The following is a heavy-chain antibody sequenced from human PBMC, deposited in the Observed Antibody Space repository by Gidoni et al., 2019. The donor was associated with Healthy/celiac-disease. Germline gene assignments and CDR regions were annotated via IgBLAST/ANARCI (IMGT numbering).Heavy chain of an antibody. CDR2: IHHSGST. V-gene: IGHV4-34*01. CDR3: ARVSVRLGYYGSGIFFGY. D-gene: IGHD3-10*01. J-gene: IGHJ4*02. Sequence: QVQLQQWGAGLLKPSETLSLTCPVYGGSFSGSYWSWIRQPPGKGLEWIGEIHHSGSTNYNPSLKSRVTISVDTSKNQFSLKLSSVTAADTAVYYCARVSVRLGYYGSGIFFGYWGQGTLVTVSS. CDR1: GGSFSGSY.